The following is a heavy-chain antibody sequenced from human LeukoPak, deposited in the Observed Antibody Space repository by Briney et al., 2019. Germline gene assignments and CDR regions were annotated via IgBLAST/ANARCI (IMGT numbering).Heavy chain of an antibody. CDR1: GYTFTSYG. Sequence: ASVKVSCKASGYTFTSYGISWVRQAPGQGLEWMGWISAYNGNTNYAQKLQGRVTMTEDTSTDTAYMELSSLRSEDTAVYYCAYRACSGWQEGFYWGQGTLVTVSS. CDR2: ISAYNGNT. CDR3: AYRACSGWQEGFY. J-gene: IGHJ4*02. D-gene: IGHD6-19*01. V-gene: IGHV1-18*01.